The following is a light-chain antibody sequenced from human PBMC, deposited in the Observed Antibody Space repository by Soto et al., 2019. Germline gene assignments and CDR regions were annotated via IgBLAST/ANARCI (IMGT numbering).Light chain of an antibody. CDR2: DAS. Sequence: DIQMTQSPSTLSASVGDRVTITCRASLSVRRYLAWYQQKPGKAPKLLIYDASSLQSGVPSRFSGSGSGAEFTLTISSLQPDDFATYYCQQYNSYSLTFGGGTKVDI. V-gene: IGKV1-5*01. CDR3: QQYNSYSLT. CDR1: LSVRRY. J-gene: IGKJ4*01.